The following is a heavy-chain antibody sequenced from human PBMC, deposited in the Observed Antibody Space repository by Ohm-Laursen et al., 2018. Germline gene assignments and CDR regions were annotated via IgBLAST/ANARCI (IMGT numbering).Heavy chain of an antibody. V-gene: IGHV4-34*01. D-gene: IGHD6-13*01. J-gene: IGHJ4*02. CDR2: INNSGST. Sequence: TLSLTCAVYGGSFSGYYLSWIRQPPGKGLEWIGEINNSGSTNYNPSLKRRVIIIVDTAKNQFSLKLSYGTAADTAVYYCARVRGPLYSSSWYPDYWGQGTLVTVSS. CDR1: GGSFSGYY. CDR3: ARVRGPLYSSSWYPDY.